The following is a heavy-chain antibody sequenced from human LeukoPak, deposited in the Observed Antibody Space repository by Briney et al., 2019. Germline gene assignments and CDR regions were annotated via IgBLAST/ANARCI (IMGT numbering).Heavy chain of an antibody. CDR2: ISSDGRNK. Sequence: GGSLRLSCAASGFSFSYYAMYWVRQAPGKGLEWVAVISSDGRNKYYADSVRGRFTISRDNSKNTLYLQMNSLRVEDTAVYYCAREGTKTGGHWFDPWGQGTLVTVSS. CDR3: AREGTKTGGHWFDP. CDR1: GFSFSYYA. V-gene: IGHV3-30*04. J-gene: IGHJ5*02. D-gene: IGHD3-16*01.